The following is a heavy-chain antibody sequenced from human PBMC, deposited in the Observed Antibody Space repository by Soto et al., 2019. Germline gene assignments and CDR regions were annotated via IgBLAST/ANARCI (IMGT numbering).Heavy chain of an antibody. D-gene: IGHD6-19*01. J-gene: IGHJ4*02. CDR3: ARDKSPYSSGWHNRHFDY. Sequence: QVQLVESGGGVVQPGRSLRLSCAASGFTFSTYAMHWVRQAPGKGLEWVAVISYDGSNKYYADSVKGRFTISRDNSKNTLYLPMNSRRAEDTAVYYCARDKSPYSSGWHNRHFDYWGQGTLVTVSS. V-gene: IGHV3-30-3*01. CDR2: ISYDGSNK. CDR1: GFTFSTYA.